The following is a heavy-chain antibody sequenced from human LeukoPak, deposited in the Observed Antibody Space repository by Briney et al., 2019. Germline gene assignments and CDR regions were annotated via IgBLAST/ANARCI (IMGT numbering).Heavy chain of an antibody. Sequence: GGSLRLSCAASGFTFSSYAMSWVRQAPGKGLEWVSAISGSGGSTYYADSVKGRFTVSRYNSKNTLYLQMNSLRAEDTAVHYCAKADSSSWYWNFDYWGQGTLVTVSS. CDR1: GFTFSSYA. CDR3: AKADSSSWYWNFDY. D-gene: IGHD6-13*01. J-gene: IGHJ4*02. CDR2: ISGSGGST. V-gene: IGHV3-23*01.